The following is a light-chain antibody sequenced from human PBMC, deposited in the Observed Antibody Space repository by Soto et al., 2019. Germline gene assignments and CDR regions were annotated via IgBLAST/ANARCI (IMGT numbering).Light chain of an antibody. CDR1: SSDVARHNY. V-gene: IGLV2-8*02. J-gene: IGLJ1*01. CDR2: EVN. Sequence: QSALTQHPSASRSPGQSVTISCTGTSSDVARHNYVSWYQQHPGKAPKLTISEVNKRPSGVPDRFSGSKSVNTASLTVSGLQAEDEADYDCRSYAGTPFVFGTGTKLTVL. CDR3: RSYAGTPFV.